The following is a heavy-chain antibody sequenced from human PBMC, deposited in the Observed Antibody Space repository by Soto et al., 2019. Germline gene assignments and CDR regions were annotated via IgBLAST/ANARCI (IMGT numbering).Heavy chain of an antibody. V-gene: IGHV1-18*01. CDR2: INPSNDNT. CDR3: ARDPFYSGSNLQVGYFDS. CDR1: NYSFSSFG. J-gene: IGHJ4*02. Sequence: QVQMVQSGAEVKKPGASVKVSCKASNYSFSSFGISWMRQAPGQGLEWMAWINPSNDNTNYAQSLQARVTLTTDTSTSTAYMELRSLRSDDTAVYFCARDPFYSGSNLQVGYFDSWGQGTLVTVSS. D-gene: IGHD1-26*01.